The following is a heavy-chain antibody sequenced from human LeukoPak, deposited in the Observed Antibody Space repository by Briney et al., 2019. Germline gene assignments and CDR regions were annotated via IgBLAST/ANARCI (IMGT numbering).Heavy chain of an antibody. CDR2: IYYSGST. CDR3: ARIAAAAVDH. D-gene: IGHD6-13*01. CDR1: GGSISSGGYY. Sequence: SKTLSLTCTVSGGSISSGGYYWSWIRQHPGKGLEWIGYIYYSGSTYYNPSLKSRVTISVDTSQNQFSLKLTPVTAADTAVYHCARIAAAAVDHWGQGTLVTVSS. J-gene: IGHJ4*02. V-gene: IGHV4-31*03.